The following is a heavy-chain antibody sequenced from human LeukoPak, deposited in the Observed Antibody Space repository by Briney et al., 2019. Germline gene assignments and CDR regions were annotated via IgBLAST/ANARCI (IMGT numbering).Heavy chain of an antibody. J-gene: IGHJ4*02. CDR2: IKQDGSEK. CDR1: GFTFSSYW. CDR3: ARTTITGTSRDFDY. D-gene: IGHD1-20*01. V-gene: IGHV3-7*01. Sequence: PGGSLRLSCAASGFTFSSYWMSWVRQAPGKGLEWVANIKQDGSEKYYVDSVKGQFTISRDNAKNSLYLQMNSLRAEDTAVYYCARTTITGTSRDFDYWGQGTLVTVSS.